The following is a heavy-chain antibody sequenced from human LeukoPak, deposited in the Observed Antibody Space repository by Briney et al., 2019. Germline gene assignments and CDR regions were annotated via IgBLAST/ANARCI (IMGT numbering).Heavy chain of an antibody. V-gene: IGHV3-23*01. CDR1: GFTFSSYA. J-gene: IGHJ3*02. D-gene: IGHD2-21*02. CDR2: ISGSGGST. Sequence: PGGSLRLSCAASGFTFSSYAMSWVRQAPGKGLEWVSAISGSGGSTYYADSVKGRFTISRDNSKNTLYLQMNSLRAEDTAVYYCAKAPSRGDIRENAFDIWGQGTMVTVSS. CDR3: AKAPSRGDIRENAFDI.